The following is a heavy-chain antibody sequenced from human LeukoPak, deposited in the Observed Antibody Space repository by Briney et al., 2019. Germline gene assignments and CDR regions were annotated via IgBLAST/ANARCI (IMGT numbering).Heavy chain of an antibody. CDR3: ARRGYHDYSGFDY. D-gene: IGHD1-26*01. CDR2: ISGSSSDI. J-gene: IGHJ4*02. CDR1: GFTFSSYS. Sequence: GGSLRLSCAASGFTFSSYSMTWVRQAPGKGLEWVSSISGSSSDIYYADSVKGRFTISRDNSKNSLYLQMKSLRAEDTALYYCARRGYHDYSGFDYWGQGTLVTVSS. V-gene: IGHV3-21*01.